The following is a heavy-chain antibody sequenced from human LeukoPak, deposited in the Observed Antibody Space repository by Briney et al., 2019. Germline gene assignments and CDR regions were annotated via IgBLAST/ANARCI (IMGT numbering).Heavy chain of an antibody. CDR2: ISGRGGST. V-gene: IGHV3-23*01. CDR3: AKRGTYYYDSSGYIYYYYYMDV. Sequence: GGSLRLSCTASGFTLSSHEMSWVRQAPGEGLGWVSAISGRGGSTYYADSVKGRFTISRDNSKNTLYLQMNSLRAEDTAVYYCAKRGTYYYDSSGYIYYYYYMDVWGKGTTVTVSS. J-gene: IGHJ6*03. CDR1: GFTLSSHE. D-gene: IGHD3-22*01.